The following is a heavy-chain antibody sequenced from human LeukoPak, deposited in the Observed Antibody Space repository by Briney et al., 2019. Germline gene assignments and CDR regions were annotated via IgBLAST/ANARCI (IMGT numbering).Heavy chain of an antibody. V-gene: IGHV1-24*01. Sequence: GASVKVSYTVSGSSLSELSLYWVRQAPGKGLEWMGGFDVIDSETFYAQKFQGRVTMTEDSSTDTDYMELRSLTSDDTALYYCAAGRPYSLLDYWGQGTLVTVSS. CDR1: GSSLSELS. CDR2: FDVIDSET. CDR3: AAGRPYSLLDY. D-gene: IGHD5-18*01. J-gene: IGHJ4*02.